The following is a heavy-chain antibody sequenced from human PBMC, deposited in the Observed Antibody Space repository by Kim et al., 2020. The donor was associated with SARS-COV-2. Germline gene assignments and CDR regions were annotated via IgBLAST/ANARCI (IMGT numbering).Heavy chain of an antibody. CDR1: GFTFDDYA. CDR2: ISWNSGSV. J-gene: IGHJ4*03. CDR3: AKDMGPYSSSPGYFDY. D-gene: IGHD6-6*01. V-gene: IGHV3-9*01. Sequence: GGSLRLSCAASGFTFDDYAMHWVRQAPGKGLEWVSGISWNSGSVHYADSVKGRFTISRDNAKNSLYLQMSSLRAEDTALYYCAKDMGPYSSSPGYFDYWGQGTLVTVSS.